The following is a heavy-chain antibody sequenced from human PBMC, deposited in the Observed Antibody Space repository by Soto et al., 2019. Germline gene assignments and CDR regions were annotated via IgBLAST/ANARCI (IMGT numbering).Heavy chain of an antibody. V-gene: IGHV3-30*18. CDR2: ISYDGSNK. CDR3: AKDTYYYDTTGYYTFDS. J-gene: IGHJ4*02. D-gene: IGHD3-22*01. CDR1: GFIFSSYG. Sequence: QVQLVESGGDVVQPGRSLRLSCAASGFIFSSYGMHWVRQAPGKGLEWVAGISYDGSNKYYADSVKGRFTISRDNSKNXRFLQMNSLRAEDTAVYYCAKDTYYYDTTGYYTFDSWGQGTLVTVSS.